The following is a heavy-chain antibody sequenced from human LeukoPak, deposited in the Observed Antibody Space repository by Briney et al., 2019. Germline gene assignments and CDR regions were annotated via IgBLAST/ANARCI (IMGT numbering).Heavy chain of an antibody. CDR3: ARARSYGDYVY. V-gene: IGHV3-74*01. J-gene: IGHJ4*02. CDR2: INSDGSST. CDR1: GCTFSNSW. D-gene: IGHD4-17*01. Sequence: GGSLRLSCAASGCTFSNSWMHWVRQAPGRGLVWVSRINSDGSSTGYADSVKDRFTISRDNAKNTLYLQMNSLRAEDTAVYYCARARSYGDYVYWGQGTLVTVSS.